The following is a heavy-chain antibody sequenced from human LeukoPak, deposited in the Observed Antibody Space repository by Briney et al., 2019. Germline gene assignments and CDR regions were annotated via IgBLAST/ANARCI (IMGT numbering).Heavy chain of an antibody. V-gene: IGHV1-69*17. CDR2: ILPSFGIA. CDR3: ARGHLATIKPPYYCGMDV. J-gene: IGHJ6*04. D-gene: IGHD5-12*01. Sequence: SVKVSCKTFGGTFSTYIINWGRQAPGQGLEWLGGILPSFGIANYALMFQGRATITADKSTNTAYMDLSSLRSEDTAVYYCARGHLATIKPPYYCGMDVWGKGTTVTVSS. CDR1: GGTFSTYI.